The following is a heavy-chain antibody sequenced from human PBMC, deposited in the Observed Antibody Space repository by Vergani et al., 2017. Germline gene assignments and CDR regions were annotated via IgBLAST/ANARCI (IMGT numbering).Heavy chain of an antibody. J-gene: IGHJ6*02. CDR2: ISGSGGST. Sequence: EVQLLESGGDLVQPGGSLRLSCAGSGFIFNNFAMSWVRQAPGKGLEWVSAISGSGGSTYYADSVKGRFTISRDNSKNTLYLQMNSLRAEDTAVYYCANPSGINLMDVWGQGTTVTVSS. CDR3: ANPSGINLMDV. V-gene: IGHV3-23*01. CDR1: GFIFNNFA. D-gene: IGHD3-10*01.